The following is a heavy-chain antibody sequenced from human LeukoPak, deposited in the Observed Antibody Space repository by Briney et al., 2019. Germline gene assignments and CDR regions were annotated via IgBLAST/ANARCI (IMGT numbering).Heavy chain of an antibody. CDR2: ISGSGDST. Sequence: PGGSLRLSCAASGFTFGAYAMSWVRLAPGKGLEWVSAISGSGDSTYYADSVKGRFTISRDNSKDTLFLQMNSLRADDTAVYYCAKSGTRHVYNLGYYFDYWGQGTLVTVSS. V-gene: IGHV3-23*01. CDR3: AKSGTRHVYNLGYYFDY. J-gene: IGHJ4*02. D-gene: IGHD5-24*01. CDR1: GFTFGAYA.